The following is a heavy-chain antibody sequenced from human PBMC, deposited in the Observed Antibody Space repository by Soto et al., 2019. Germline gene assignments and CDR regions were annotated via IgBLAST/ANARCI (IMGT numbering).Heavy chain of an antibody. D-gene: IGHD2-21*02. J-gene: IGHJ5*02. CDR2: INPKSGGT. CDR3: ARLVGYCGGACYYWFDP. CDR1: GYTFTNYY. V-gene: IGHV1-2*02. Sequence: ASVKVSCKASGYTFTNYYIHWVRQAPGQGLEWMGWINPKSGGTKNAQKFQGRVTMTTDTSTSTAYMELRSLRSDDTAVYSCARLVGYCGGACYYWFDPWGQGTLVTVSS.